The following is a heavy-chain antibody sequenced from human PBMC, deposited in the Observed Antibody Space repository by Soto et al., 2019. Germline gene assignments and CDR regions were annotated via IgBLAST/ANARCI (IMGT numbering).Heavy chain of an antibody. CDR1: GASISSSY. CDR3: ARGYYDTSGQSNTFDI. J-gene: IGHJ3*02. CDR2: VYYSGST. V-gene: IGHV4-59*01. Sequence: QVQLQESGPGLVKPSETLSLTCTVSGASISSSYWSWIRQSPGKGLEWIGYVYYSGSTNYNPSLKSRVTISVDTSNNQFSLKLSSVTAADTAVYYCARGYYDTSGQSNTFDIWGQGTMVTVSS. D-gene: IGHD3-22*01.